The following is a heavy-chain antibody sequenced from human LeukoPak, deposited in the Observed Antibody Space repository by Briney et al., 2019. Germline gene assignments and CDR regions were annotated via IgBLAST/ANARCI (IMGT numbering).Heavy chain of an antibody. CDR3: ARERYYDFWSGPYYFDY. Sequence: SETLSLTCTVSGGSISSYYWSWIRQPAGKGLEWIGRIYTSGSTTYNPSLKSRVTMSVDTSKNQFSLKLSSVTAADTAVYYCARERYYDFWSGPYYFDYWGQGTLVTVSS. CDR1: GGSISSYY. CDR2: IYTSGST. J-gene: IGHJ4*02. V-gene: IGHV4-4*07. D-gene: IGHD3-3*01.